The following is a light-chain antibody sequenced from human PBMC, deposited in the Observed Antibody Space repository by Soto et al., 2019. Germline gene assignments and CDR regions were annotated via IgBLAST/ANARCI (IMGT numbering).Light chain of an antibody. CDR3: QQYNNWPLT. V-gene: IGKV3-15*01. J-gene: IGKJ4*01. Sequence: ETVMTQSPATLSVSPGERATLSCRASQSVSSNLAWYQQKPGQAPRLLIYGASTRATGIPARFSVSGSGTEFTLTISSLQSEDFAVYYCQQYNNWPLTFGGGTKVEIK. CDR2: GAS. CDR1: QSVSSN.